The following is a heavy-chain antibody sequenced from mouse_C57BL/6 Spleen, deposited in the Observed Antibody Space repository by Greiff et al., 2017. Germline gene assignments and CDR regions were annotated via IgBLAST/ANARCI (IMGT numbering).Heavy chain of an antibody. CDR2: IRLKSDNYAT. Sequence: EVKLVESGGGLVQPGGSMKLSCVASGFTFSNYWMNWVRQSPEKGLEWVAQIRLKSDNYATHYAESVKGRFTISRDDSKSSVYLQMNNLRAEDTGIYYCTNSYYGSSWFAYWGQGTLVTVSA. CDR3: TNSYYGSSWFAY. V-gene: IGHV6-3*01. CDR1: GFTFSNYW. D-gene: IGHD1-1*01. J-gene: IGHJ3*01.